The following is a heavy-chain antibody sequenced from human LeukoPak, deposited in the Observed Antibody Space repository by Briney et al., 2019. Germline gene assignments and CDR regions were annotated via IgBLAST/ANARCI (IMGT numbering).Heavy chain of an antibody. CDR1: GFTFSTYG. Sequence: PGGSLRLSCVASGFTFSTYGMHWVRQAPGRGLEWVALISYDESNKLYADSVKGRFTISRDNSKNTLYLQMNSLRAEDTAVYYCAREDVLLWFGAPDYWGQGTLVTVSS. J-gene: IGHJ4*02. CDR2: ISYDESNK. D-gene: IGHD3-10*01. V-gene: IGHV3-30*03. CDR3: AREDVLLWFGAPDY.